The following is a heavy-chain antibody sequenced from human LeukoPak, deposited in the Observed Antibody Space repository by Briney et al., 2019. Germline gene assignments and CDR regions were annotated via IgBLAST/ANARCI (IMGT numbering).Heavy chain of an antibody. D-gene: IGHD5-18*01. Sequence: PGGSLRLSCAASGFTFSTYSMNWVRQAPGKGLEWVSSISSSSAYIYYVDSVKGRFTISRDNAKNSLYLQMNSLRAEDTAVYYCARASGDTVDTTTMGSYWGQGTLVTVSS. CDR3: ARASGDTVDTTTMGSY. V-gene: IGHV3-21*01. CDR2: ISSSSAYI. J-gene: IGHJ4*02. CDR1: GFTFSTYS.